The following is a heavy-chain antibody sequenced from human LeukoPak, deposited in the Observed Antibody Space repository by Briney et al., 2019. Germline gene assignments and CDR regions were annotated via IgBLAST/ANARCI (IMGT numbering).Heavy chain of an antibody. D-gene: IGHD1-26*01. CDR1: GYTFTDYY. J-gene: IGHJ4*02. Sequence: VAPVKVSCKAYGYTFTDYYMHWVRQAPGQGLEWMGWINPNSGGTNYAQKFQGRVTMTRDTSISTAYMELSRLRSDDTAVYYCAREGPIVGATHLVDYWGQGTLVTVSS. V-gene: IGHV1-2*02. CDR3: AREGPIVGATHLVDY. CDR2: INPNSGGT.